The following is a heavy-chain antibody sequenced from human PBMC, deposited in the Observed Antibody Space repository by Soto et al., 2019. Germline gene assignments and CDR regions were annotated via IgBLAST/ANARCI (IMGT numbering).Heavy chain of an antibody. CDR3: AKAPSDRWTPIDY. J-gene: IGHJ4*02. Sequence: PGGSLRLSCAASGFTFSSYGMHWVRQAPGKGLEWVAVISYDGSNKYYADSVKGRFTISRDNSKNTLYLQMNSLRAEDTAVYYCAKAPSDRWTPIDYWGQGTLVTVSS. CDR2: ISYDGSNK. V-gene: IGHV3-30*18. D-gene: IGHD2-15*01. CDR1: GFTFSSYG.